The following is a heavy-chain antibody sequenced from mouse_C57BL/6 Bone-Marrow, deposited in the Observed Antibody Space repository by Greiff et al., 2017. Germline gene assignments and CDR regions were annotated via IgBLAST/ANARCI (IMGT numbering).Heavy chain of an antibody. CDR3: GGRGYGWYVDV. CDR1: GYTFTSYW. D-gene: IGHD2-14*01. J-gene: IGHJ1*03. V-gene: IGHV1-55*01. Sequence: QVQLQQPGAELVKPGASVKMSCKASGYTFTSYWITWVKQRPGQGLEWIGDIYPGSGSTNYNEKFKSKATLTVDTTSSTAYMQPSSLTSEDSAVYYCGGRGYGWYVDVWGRGTTVTVSA. CDR2: IYPGSGST.